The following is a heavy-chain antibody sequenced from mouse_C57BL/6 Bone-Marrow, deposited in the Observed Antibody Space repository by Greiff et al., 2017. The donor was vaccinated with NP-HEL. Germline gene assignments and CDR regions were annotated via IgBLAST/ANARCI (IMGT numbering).Heavy chain of an antibody. V-gene: IGHV1-80*01. Sequence: VQLQESGAELVKPGASVKISCKASGYAFSSYWMNWVKQRPGKGLAWIGQIYPGDGYTNYNGKFKGKATLTADKSSSTAYMQLSSLTSEDSAVYFCARYYGSSYYFDYWGQGTTLTVSS. CDR1: GYAFSSYW. CDR3: ARYYGSSYYFDY. J-gene: IGHJ2*01. D-gene: IGHD1-1*01. CDR2: IYPGDGYT.